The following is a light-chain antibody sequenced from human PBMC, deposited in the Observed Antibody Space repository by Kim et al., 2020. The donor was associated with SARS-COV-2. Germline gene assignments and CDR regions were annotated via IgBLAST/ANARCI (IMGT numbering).Light chain of an antibody. Sequence: QSVLTQPPSVSAAPGQKVTISCSGSSSNIGNNYVSWYQQVPETAPKLLIYDNNKRPSGIPDRFSGSKSGTSATLGITGLQTGDEADYYCGTWDTSLSTGLFGGGTKLTVL. V-gene: IGLV1-51*01. CDR3: GTWDTSLSTGL. CDR1: SSNIGNNY. J-gene: IGLJ2*01. CDR2: DNN.